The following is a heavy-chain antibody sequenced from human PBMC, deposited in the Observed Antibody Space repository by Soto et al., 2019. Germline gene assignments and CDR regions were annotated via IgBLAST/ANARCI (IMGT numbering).Heavy chain of an antibody. CDR3: ASGYVGEQQLVASYMDV. CDR2: INHSGST. CDR1: GGSFSGYY. V-gene: IGHV4-34*01. D-gene: IGHD6-13*01. J-gene: IGHJ6*03. Sequence: SETLSLTCAVYGGSFSGYYWSWIRQPPGKGLEWTGEINHSGSTNYNPSLKSRVTISVDTSKNQFSLKLSSVTAADTAVYYCASGYVGEQQLVASYMDVWGKGTTVTVYS.